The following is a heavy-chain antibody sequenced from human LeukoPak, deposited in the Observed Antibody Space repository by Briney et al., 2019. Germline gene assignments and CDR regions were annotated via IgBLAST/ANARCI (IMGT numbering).Heavy chain of an antibody. CDR2: ISHSGST. CDR1: GGSFSGYY. Sequence: SETLSLTCAVYGGSFSGYYWSWIRQPPGKGLEWIGEISHSGSTNYNPSLKSRVTISVDTSKNQFSLKLSSVTAADTAVYYCAREGGYCSSTSCLDLFDYWGQGTLVTVSS. V-gene: IGHV4-34*01. J-gene: IGHJ4*02. D-gene: IGHD2-2*01. CDR3: AREGGYCSSTSCLDLFDY.